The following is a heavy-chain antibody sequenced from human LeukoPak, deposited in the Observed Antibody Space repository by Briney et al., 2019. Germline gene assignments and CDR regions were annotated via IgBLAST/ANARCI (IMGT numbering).Heavy chain of an antibody. D-gene: IGHD3-16*01. CDR1: GYTLTELS. J-gene: IGHJ3*02. Sequence: ASVKVSCKVSGYTLTELSMHWVRQAPGKGLEWMGGFDPEDGETIYAQKFQGRVTMTEDTSTDTAYMEPSSLRSEGTAVYYCATDRWANGAFDIWGQGTMVTVSS. CDR3: ATDRWANGAFDI. V-gene: IGHV1-24*01. CDR2: FDPEDGET.